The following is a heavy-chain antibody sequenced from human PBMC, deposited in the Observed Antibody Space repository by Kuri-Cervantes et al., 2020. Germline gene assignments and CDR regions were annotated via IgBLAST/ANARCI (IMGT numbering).Heavy chain of an antibody. D-gene: IGHD3-10*01. CDR2: IWYDGSNK. V-gene: IGHV3-33*01. J-gene: IGHJ4*02. CDR3: ARASGSYYNPNSYYFDY. Sequence: GGSLRLSCAASGFTFSSYGMHWVRQAPGKGLEWVAVIWYDGSNKYYADSVKGRFTISRDNSKNTLYLQMNSLRAEDTAVYYCARASGSYYNPNSYYFDYWGQGTLVTVSS. CDR1: GFTFSSYG.